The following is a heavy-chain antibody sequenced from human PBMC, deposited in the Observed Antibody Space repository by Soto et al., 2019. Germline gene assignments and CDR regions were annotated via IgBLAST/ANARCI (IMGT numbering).Heavy chain of an antibody. J-gene: IGHJ4*02. V-gene: IGHV1-3*01. D-gene: IGHD6-19*01. CDR3: ASIGIAVAGFGNY. CDR2: INAGNGNT. Sequence: ASVKVSCKASGYTFTSYAMHWVRQAPGQRLEWMGWINAGNGNTKYSQKFQGRVTITRDTSASTAYMELSSLRSEDTAVYYRASIGIAVAGFGNYWGQGTLVTVSS. CDR1: GYTFTSYA.